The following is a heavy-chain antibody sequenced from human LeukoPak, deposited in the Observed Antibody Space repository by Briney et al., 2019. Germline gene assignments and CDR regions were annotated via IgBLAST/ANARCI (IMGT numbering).Heavy chain of an antibody. Sequence: ASVKVSCKASGYTFTSYGISWVRQAPGQGLEWMGWISAYNGNTNYAQKLRGRVTMTTDTSTSTAYMELRSLRSDDTAVYYCARDRPRITMIVVVIPDYWGQGTLVTVSS. CDR1: GYTFTSYG. CDR2: ISAYNGNT. CDR3: ARDRPRITMIVVVIPDY. J-gene: IGHJ4*02. V-gene: IGHV1-18*01. D-gene: IGHD3-22*01.